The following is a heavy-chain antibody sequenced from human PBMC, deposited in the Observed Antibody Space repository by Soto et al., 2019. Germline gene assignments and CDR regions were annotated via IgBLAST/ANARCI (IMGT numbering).Heavy chain of an antibody. J-gene: IGHJ4*02. Sequence: EVQLVESGGGLVQPGGSLRLSCAASGITFSRHWMTWVRQPPGKGLEGVANINEDGSEKFYVDSVKGRFTISRDNAKNSLFLQMNDLRAEDTAVYHCASRPSDIKYYGVFDYWGQGAMVTVSS. D-gene: IGHD3-3*01. CDR2: INEDGSEK. CDR1: GITFSRHW. V-gene: IGHV3-7*03. CDR3: ASRPSDIKYYGVFDY.